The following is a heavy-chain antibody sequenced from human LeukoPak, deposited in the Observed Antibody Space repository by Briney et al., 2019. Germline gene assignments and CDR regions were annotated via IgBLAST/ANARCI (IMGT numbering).Heavy chain of an antibody. J-gene: IGHJ6*03. CDR2: IYYSGST. D-gene: IGHD3-22*01. Sequence: SETLSLTCTVSGGSISSYYWSWIRQPPGKGLKWIGYIYYSGSTNYNPSLKSRVTISVDTSKNQFSLKLSSVTAADTAVYYCARSQYYYDSASHYYYYYMDVWGKGTTVTVSS. CDR1: GGSISSYY. CDR3: ARSQYYYDSASHYYYYYMDV. V-gene: IGHV4-59*01.